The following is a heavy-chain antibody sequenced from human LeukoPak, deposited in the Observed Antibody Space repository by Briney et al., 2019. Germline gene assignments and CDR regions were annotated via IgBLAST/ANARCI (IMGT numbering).Heavy chain of an antibody. CDR3: AKSHNYYYDTNGYYTAFDI. D-gene: IGHD3-22*01. CDR2: IYHTGRT. Sequence: PSETPSLTCAVSGYSISSGYYWGWIRQPPGRGLEWIGSIYHTGRTYYSSSLRSRVTISVDTSKNQFYLTLSSVTAADTAVYYCAKSHNYYYDTNGYYTAFDIWGQGTMVTVSS. V-gene: IGHV4-38-2*01. J-gene: IGHJ3*02. CDR1: GYSISSGYY.